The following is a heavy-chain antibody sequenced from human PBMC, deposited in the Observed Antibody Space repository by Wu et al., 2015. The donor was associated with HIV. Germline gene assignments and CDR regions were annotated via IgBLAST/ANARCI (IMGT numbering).Heavy chain of an antibody. CDR3: AREPGIGVAGAGWYFDY. CDR1: GGTFSSYA. D-gene: IGHD6-19*01. Sequence: QVQLVQSGAEVKKPGSSVKVSCKTSGGTFSSYAISWVRQAPRQRLEWMGRIIPIFGNIKYAQKFQGRVTITADESTSTAYMELSSLTSEDTAVYYCAREPGIGVAGAGWYFDYWGQGTLVTVSS. CDR2: IIPIFGNI. V-gene: IGHV1-69*18. J-gene: IGHJ4*02.